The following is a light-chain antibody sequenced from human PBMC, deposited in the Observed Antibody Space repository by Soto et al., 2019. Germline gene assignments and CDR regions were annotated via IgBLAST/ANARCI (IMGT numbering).Light chain of an antibody. CDR2: GAS. V-gene: IGKV3-20*01. CDR3: HQSGSSPPST. CDR1: QSVSSSY. Sequence: EIVLTQSPGTLSLSPGERATLSCRASQSVSSSYLGWFQQKPGQAPRLLIYGASSRATGIPARFSGSGSGTAFTLTISRLEPEDVAVYSCHQSGSSPPSTFGEGTKLESK. J-gene: IGKJ2*01.